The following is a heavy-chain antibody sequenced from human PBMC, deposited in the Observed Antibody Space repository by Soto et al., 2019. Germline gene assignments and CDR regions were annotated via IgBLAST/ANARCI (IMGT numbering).Heavy chain of an antibody. CDR1: GYTFTNYY. CDR3: AREPNASFYFDN. V-gene: IGHV1-46*01. Sequence: ASVKVSCKASGYTFTNYYIHWFRQAPGQGLEWLGILRPTTGNTQYAQRFQGRVTMTRDTSTGTVYMEMTSLTSADTAMYYCAREPNASFYFDNRGQGTQVTVSA. D-gene: IGHD3-10*01. CDR2: LRPTTGNT. J-gene: IGHJ4*02.